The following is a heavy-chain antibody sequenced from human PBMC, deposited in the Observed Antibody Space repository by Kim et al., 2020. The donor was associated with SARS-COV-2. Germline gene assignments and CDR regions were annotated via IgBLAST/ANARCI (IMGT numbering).Heavy chain of an antibody. Sequence: YYNTSLKSRVTISVDTSKNQFSLKLSSVTAADTAVYYCARHGVTNNTFDLWGQGTMVTVSS. J-gene: IGHJ3*01. D-gene: IGHD2-8*01. V-gene: IGHV4-39*01. CDR3: ARHGVTNNTFDL.